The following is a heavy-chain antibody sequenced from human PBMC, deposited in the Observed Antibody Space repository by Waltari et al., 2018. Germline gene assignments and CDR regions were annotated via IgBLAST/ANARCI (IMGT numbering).Heavy chain of an antibody. J-gene: IGHJ6*03. V-gene: IGHV1-24*01. CDR3: ATVSLEWLLSDYYYYYMDV. CDR2: FDPEDGET. D-gene: IGHD3-3*01. CDR1: GYTLTELS. Sequence: QVQLVQSGAEVKKPGASVKVSCKVSGYTLTELSMHWVRQAPGKGLEWMGGFDPEDGETIYAQKFQGRVTMTEDTSTDTAYMELSSLRSEDTAVYYCATVSLEWLLSDYYYYYMDVWGKGTTVTVSS.